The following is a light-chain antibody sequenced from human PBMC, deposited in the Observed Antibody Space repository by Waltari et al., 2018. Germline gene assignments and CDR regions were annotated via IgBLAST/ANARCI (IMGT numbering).Light chain of an antibody. CDR2: TAS. CDR3: QQGKSFPFT. CDR1: QGIGRW. V-gene: IGKV1D-12*01. J-gene: IGKJ4*01. Sequence: DIQMTQSPSSVSASVGDRVTITCRASQGIGRWLAWYQQKPGTAPNLLIFTASNLQSGVPSRFSGSGSGSDFSLTISNLQPEDCATYFCQQGKSFPFTFGGGTTVEIK.